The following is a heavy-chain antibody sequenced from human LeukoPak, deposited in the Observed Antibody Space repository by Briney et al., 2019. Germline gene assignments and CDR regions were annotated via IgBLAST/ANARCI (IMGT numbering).Heavy chain of an antibody. CDR3: ATLKGSSWSVNYYMDV. V-gene: IGHV1-69*06. D-gene: IGHD6-13*01. CDR2: IIAIFGTA. J-gene: IGHJ6*03. CDR1: GGTFSSYA. Sequence: SVKVSCKASGGTFSSYAISWVRQAPGQGLEWMGGIIAIFGTANYAQKFQGRVTITADRSTSTAYMELSSLRSEDTAVYYCATLKGSSWSVNYYMDVWGKGTTVTVSS.